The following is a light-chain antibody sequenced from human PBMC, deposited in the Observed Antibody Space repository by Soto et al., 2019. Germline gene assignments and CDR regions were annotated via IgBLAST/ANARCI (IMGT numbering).Light chain of an antibody. CDR3: QHYGSPLWP. CDR2: GTS. CDR1: QTFSSSQ. V-gene: IGKV3-20*01. Sequence: EIVLTQSPGTLSLSPGERATLSCRASQTFSSSQLAWYQQKPGQAPRLLIYGTSTRATGIPDRFSGSGSGTDCTRTIIRLEPEDCAVYYCQHYGSPLWPFGQGTKVAVK. J-gene: IGKJ1*01.